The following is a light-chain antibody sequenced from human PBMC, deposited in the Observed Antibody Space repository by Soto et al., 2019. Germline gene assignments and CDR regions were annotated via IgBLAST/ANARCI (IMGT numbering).Light chain of an antibody. CDR1: KLGDKF. CDR2: EDR. J-gene: IGLJ2*01. V-gene: IGLV3-1*01. Sequence: SYELTQPPSVSVSPGQTASITCSGDKLGDKFASWYQQKAGQSPVLVIYEDRKRPSGIPERFSASSSGDTATLTISGTQAMDEAAYYCQAWDSNTVVFGGGTKVTVL. CDR3: QAWDSNTVV.